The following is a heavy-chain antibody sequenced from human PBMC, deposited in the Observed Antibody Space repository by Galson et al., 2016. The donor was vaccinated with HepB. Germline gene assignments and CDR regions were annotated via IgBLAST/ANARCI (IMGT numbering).Heavy chain of an antibody. V-gene: IGHV1-69*08. CDR2: IIPILGTP. CDR1: GGTFSTST. CDR3: AYDSWLDP. Sequence: SVKVSCKASGGTFSTSTVTWVRQAPGQGLEWMGRIIPILGTPKYAQKFQGRVTISADMTTTTAYMELSSLRSDDTAIYYCAYDSWLDPWGQGTLVTVSS. D-gene: IGHD3-22*01. J-gene: IGHJ5*02.